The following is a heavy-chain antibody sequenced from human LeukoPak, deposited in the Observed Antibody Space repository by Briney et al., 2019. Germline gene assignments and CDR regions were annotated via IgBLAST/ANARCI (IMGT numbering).Heavy chain of an antibody. J-gene: IGHJ4*02. CDR1: GYTFTGYY. CDR2: INPNSGGT. Sequence: ASVKVSCKASGYTFTGYYMHWVRQAPGQGLEWMGWINPNSGGTNYAQKFQGRVTMTRDTSISTAYMELSRPRSDDTAVYYCARVSRSERLLDYWGQGTLVTVSS. V-gene: IGHV1-2*02. D-gene: IGHD1-1*01. CDR3: ARVSRSERLLDY.